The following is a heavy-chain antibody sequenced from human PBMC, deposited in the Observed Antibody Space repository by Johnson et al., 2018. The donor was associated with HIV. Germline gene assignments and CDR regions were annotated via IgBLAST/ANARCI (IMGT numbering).Heavy chain of an antibody. CDR3: ARGPFYPYNNFWSGYVDAFDI. Sequence: VQLVESGGGVVQPGRSLRLSCAASGFTFSNFAMHWVRQAPGKGLEWVAVMSYDGSNKYYADSVKGRFTISRDNSKNTLYLQMNSLRAEDTALYYCARGPFYPYNNFWSGYVDAFDIWGQGTMVTVSS. D-gene: IGHD3-3*01. CDR2: MSYDGSNK. J-gene: IGHJ3*02. V-gene: IGHV3-30-3*01. CDR1: GFTFSNFA.